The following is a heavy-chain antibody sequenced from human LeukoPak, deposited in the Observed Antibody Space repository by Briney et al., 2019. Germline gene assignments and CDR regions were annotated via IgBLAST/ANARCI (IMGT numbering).Heavy chain of an antibody. J-gene: IGHJ3*02. CDR2: IWYDGSNK. CDR3: ARSASTVDDAFDI. CDR1: GFTFSSYG. Sequence: GRSLRLSCAASGFTFSSYGMHWVRQAPGKGLEWVAVIWYDGSNKYYADSVKGRFTISRDNSKNTLYLQMNSLRAEDTAVYYCARSASTVDDAFDIWGQGTMVTVSS. D-gene: IGHD4-23*01. V-gene: IGHV3-33*01.